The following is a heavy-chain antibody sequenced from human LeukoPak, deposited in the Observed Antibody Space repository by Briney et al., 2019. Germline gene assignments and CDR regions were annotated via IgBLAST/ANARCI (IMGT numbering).Heavy chain of an antibody. V-gene: IGHV4-39*02. Sequence: SETLSLTCSVSGGSITSSSYYWGWIRQPPEKGLEWIGSIYYTGGTYYSPSLKSRVTMSVDTSNNQFSLKLTSVTAADTAVYYCARGQNSPVMGARTRPLGDWGQGTLVIVSS. CDR2: IYYTGGT. J-gene: IGHJ4*02. D-gene: IGHD1-26*01. CDR3: ARGQNSPVMGARTRPLGD. CDR1: GGSITSSSYY.